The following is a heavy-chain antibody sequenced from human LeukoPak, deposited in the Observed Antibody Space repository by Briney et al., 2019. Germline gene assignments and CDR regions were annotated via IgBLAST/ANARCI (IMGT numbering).Heavy chain of an antibody. Sequence: GASVKVSCKASGYTFTGYYMHWVRQAPGQGLEWMGWINPNSGGTNYAQKFQGRVTMTRDTSISTAYMELSRLRSDDTAVYYCARDELFQSADSGSYGSYFDYWGQGTLVTVSS. CDR1: GYTFTGYY. D-gene: IGHD1-26*01. J-gene: IGHJ4*02. V-gene: IGHV1-2*02. CDR3: ARDELFQSADSGSYGSYFDY. CDR2: INPNSGGT.